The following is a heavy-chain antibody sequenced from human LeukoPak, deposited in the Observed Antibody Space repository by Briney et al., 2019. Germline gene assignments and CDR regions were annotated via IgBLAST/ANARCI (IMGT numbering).Heavy chain of an antibody. CDR2: IYHSGST. CDR1: GGSISSSNW. Sequence: PSGTLSLTCAVSGGSISSSNWWSWVRQPPGKGLEWIGEIYHSGSTNYNPSLKSRVTISVDKSKNQFSLRLSSVTAADTAVYYCARARYSSGWYEFDYWGQGTLVTVSS. V-gene: IGHV4-4*02. D-gene: IGHD6-19*01. J-gene: IGHJ4*02. CDR3: ARARYSSGWYEFDY.